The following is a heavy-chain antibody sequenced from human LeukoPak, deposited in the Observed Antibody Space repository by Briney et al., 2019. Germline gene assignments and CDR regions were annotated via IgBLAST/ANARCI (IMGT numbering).Heavy chain of an antibody. J-gene: IGHJ4*02. CDR3: ARLDITIIPY. CDR2: INPNSGGT. D-gene: IGHD3-22*01. CDR1: GYTFTGYY. Sequence: ASVKVSCKASGYTFTGYYMHWARQAPGQGLEWLGWINPNSGGTNYAQKFQGRITMTRDTSITTAYMELSSLTSDDTAVYYCARLDITIIPYWGQGTLVTVSS. V-gene: IGHV1-2*02.